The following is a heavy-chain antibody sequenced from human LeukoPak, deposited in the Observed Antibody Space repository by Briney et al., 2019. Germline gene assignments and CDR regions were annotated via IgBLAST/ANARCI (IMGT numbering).Heavy chain of an antibody. J-gene: IGHJ3*01. D-gene: IGHD4-17*01. Sequence: SETLSLTCTVSGGSISDSCYYWVWIRQPPGKGLEWIGTVYYSGATYYNPSLKSRVTISVDTSKNQFSLKLSSVTAADTAIFYCARQKAVPRSAEAFDVWGQGTLATVSS. CDR1: GGSISDSCYY. V-gene: IGHV4-39*01. CDR3: ARQKAVPRSAEAFDV. CDR2: VYYSGAT.